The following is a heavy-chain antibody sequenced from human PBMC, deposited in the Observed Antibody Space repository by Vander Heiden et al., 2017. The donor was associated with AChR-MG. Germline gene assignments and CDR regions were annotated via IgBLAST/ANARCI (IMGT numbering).Heavy chain of an antibody. J-gene: IGHJ3*01. D-gene: IGHD3-22*01. V-gene: IGHV3-23*01. CDR2: ISASGRGT. Sequence: EVQLMESGGGFVQPGGSLRLSCAASGFTFSIYAMTWVRQAPGKGLEWVSGISASGRGTYYADSVKGRFTISRDNSKNTLYLQMNSLRVEDTAVYYCAKEGLGVNYYQRSDYYQEACETWGQGTMGTVSS. CDR3: AKEGLGVNYYQRSDYYQEACET. CDR1: GFTFSIYA.